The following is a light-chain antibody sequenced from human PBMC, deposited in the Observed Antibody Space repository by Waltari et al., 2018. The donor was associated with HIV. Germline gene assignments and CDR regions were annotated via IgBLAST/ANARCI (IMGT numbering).Light chain of an antibody. V-gene: IGKV1-39*01. CDR3: QQSYGFPFN. CDR1: QAISTY. Sequence: DIQMTQSPSSLSASLADSVVITCRASQAISTYLNWYQQKPGKAPVLLVYSAYKLQPGAPSRFRGAGSGKDFSLSISGLQTEDFATYFCQQSYGFPFNFGPGT. CDR2: SAY. J-gene: IGKJ3*01.